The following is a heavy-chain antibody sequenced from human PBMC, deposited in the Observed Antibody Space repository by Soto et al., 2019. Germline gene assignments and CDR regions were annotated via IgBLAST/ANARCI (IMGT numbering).Heavy chain of an antibody. Sequence: GGSLRLSCAASGFTFSSYAMHWVRQAPGKGLEWVAVISYDGSNKYYADSVKGRFTISRDNSKNTLYLQMNSLRAEDTAVYYCAKWSDSSGYRRPFDYWGQGTLVTVSS. V-gene: IGHV3-30-3*01. CDR3: AKWSDSSGYRRPFDY. CDR1: GFTFSSYA. CDR2: ISYDGSNK. J-gene: IGHJ4*02. D-gene: IGHD3-22*01.